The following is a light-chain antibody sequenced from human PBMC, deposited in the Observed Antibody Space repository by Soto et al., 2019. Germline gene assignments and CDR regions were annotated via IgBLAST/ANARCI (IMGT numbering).Light chain of an antibody. CDR1: SSDVGGYNY. Sequence: QSVLTQPASKSGSPGQSITISCTGTSSDVGGYNYVSLYQHHPGNASKLMIFDVSNRPSGVSCRFFGSKSGNPSSLWISGLQGEFEADYYCISYIASSTYVFGAGTKVTVL. CDR2: DVS. J-gene: IGLJ1*01. CDR3: ISYIASSTYV. V-gene: IGLV2-14*03.